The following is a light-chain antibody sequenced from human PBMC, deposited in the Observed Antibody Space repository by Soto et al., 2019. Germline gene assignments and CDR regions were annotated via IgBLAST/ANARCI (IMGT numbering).Light chain of an antibody. Sequence: EIVLTQSPGTLSLSPGERATLSCRASQSVSSSYLAWYQQKPGQAPRLLIYGASSRATGIPDRFSGSGSGTDFTLTISRLEPEDFAVYYCHKYVSSPLTFGGGTKVEIK. V-gene: IGKV3-20*01. CDR3: HKYVSSPLT. CDR1: QSVSSSY. J-gene: IGKJ4*01. CDR2: GAS.